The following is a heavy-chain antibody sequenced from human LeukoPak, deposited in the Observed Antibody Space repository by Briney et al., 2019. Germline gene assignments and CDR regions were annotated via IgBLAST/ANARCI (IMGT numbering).Heavy chain of an antibody. CDR2: IHYSGST. V-gene: IGHV4-39*01. D-gene: IGHD4-23*01. CDR1: GGSVASASHY. J-gene: IGHJ4*02. CDR3: TRHHDYGDKIDY. Sequence: SETLSLTCTVSGGSVASASHYWAWIRQPPGKGLEWIGSIHYSGSTYYSPSLKSRLTISGDTSKSQFSLKLTFVTAADTAVYYCTRHHDYGDKIDYWGQGTLVTVSS.